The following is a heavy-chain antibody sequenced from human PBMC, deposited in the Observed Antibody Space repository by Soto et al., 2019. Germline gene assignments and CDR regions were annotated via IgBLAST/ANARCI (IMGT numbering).Heavy chain of an antibody. CDR1: GGTLNTYT. V-gene: IGHV1-69*06. CDR2: IVPMYDSV. D-gene: IGHD3-10*01. J-gene: IGHJ4*02. CDR3: SRAGAYGSFYFFDY. Sequence: SVKVSCKASGGTLNTYTINWVRQAPGRRLEWVGQIVPMYDSVNYAENFQGRVTITADKSTKTSFMELTSLKSDDTAVYYCSRAGAYGSFYFFDYWGQGTLVTVYS.